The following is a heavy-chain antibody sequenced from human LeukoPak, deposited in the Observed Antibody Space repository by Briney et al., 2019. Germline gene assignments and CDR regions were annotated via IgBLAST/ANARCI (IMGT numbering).Heavy chain of an antibody. CDR3: ARDSAYSAFDY. V-gene: IGHV3-7*05. CDR1: GFAFSSSW. D-gene: IGHD5-12*01. Sequence: GRSLRLSCAASGFAFSSSWMAWVRQAPGRGLEWVANMNPDGSTKNYVDSVRGRFTISRDNAKNSLYLQMNSLRADDTAVYYCARDSAYSAFDYWGQGTLVPVSS. CDR2: MNPDGSTK. J-gene: IGHJ4*02.